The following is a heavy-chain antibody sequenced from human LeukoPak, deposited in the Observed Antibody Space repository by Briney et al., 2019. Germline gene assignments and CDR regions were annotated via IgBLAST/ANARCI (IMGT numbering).Heavy chain of an antibody. Sequence: GASVKVSCKASGYTFTGYYMHWVRQAPGQGLEWMGWINPNSGGTNYAQKFQGRVTMTRDTSISTAYMELSRLRSDDTAVYYCATGLPIVVLPAATGSLDYWGQGTLVTVSS. CDR1: GYTFTGYY. D-gene: IGHD2-2*01. J-gene: IGHJ4*02. CDR2: INPNSGGT. CDR3: ATGLPIVVLPAATGSLDY. V-gene: IGHV1-2*02.